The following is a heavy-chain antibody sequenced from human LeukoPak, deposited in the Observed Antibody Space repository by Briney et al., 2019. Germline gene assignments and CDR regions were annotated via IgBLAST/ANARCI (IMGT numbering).Heavy chain of an antibody. CDR1: GFTFYSYG. D-gene: IGHD3-16*01. V-gene: IGHV3-30*18. CDR2: ISYNGRNN. Sequence: GGSLRLSCAASGFTFYSYGMHWVRQAPGKGLEGVGLISYNGRNNYYADSVKGRFTISRDNSKNTLYLQVSSLRTEDTAVYFCAKDNRGYFDFWGQGTLVTVSS. J-gene: IGHJ4*02. CDR3: AKDNRGYFDF.